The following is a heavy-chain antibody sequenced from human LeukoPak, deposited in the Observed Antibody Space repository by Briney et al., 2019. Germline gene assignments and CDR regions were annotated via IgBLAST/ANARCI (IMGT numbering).Heavy chain of an antibody. J-gene: IGHJ6*02. CDR3: AGSPIGYGMDV. Sequence: SETLSLTCAVSGGSISNENWWGWVRQPPGKGLEWIGEIYHSGSTNYIPSLKSRVTISVDKSKNQFSLKLTSVTAADTAVYYCAGSPIGYGMDVWGQGTTVTVSS. CDR1: GGSISNENW. CDR2: IYHSGST. V-gene: IGHV4-4*02.